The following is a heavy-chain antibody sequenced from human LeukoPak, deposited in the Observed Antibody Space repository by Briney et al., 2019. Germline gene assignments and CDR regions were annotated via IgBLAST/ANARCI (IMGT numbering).Heavy chain of an antibody. J-gene: IGHJ6*02. CDR3: AGSPIGYGMDV. Sequence: SETLSLTCAVSGGSISNENWWGWVRQPPGKGLEWIGEIYHSGSTNYIPSLKSRVTISVDKSKNQFSLKLTSVTAADTAVYYCAGSPIGYGMDVWGQGTTVTVSS. CDR1: GGSISNENW. CDR2: IYHSGST. V-gene: IGHV4-4*02.